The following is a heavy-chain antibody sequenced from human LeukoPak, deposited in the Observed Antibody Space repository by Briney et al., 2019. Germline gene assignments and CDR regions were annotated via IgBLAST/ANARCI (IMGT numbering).Heavy chain of an antibody. CDR1: GFTFSNYA. J-gene: IGHJ6*02. Sequence: GGSLRLSCAASGFTFSNYAMSWVRQAPGRGLEWVSAVTYSGAPTYYADSVKGRFTISRDTPKNTLYLQMNSLRVEDTAVYYCAKGLQRTPYYYYGMDVWGQGTTVTVSS. V-gene: IGHV3-23*01. CDR3: AKGLQRTPYYYYGMDV. D-gene: IGHD2-2*01. CDR2: VTYSGAPT.